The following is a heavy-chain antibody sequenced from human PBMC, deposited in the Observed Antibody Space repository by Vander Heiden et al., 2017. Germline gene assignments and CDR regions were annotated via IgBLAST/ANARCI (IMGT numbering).Heavy chain of an antibody. CDR3: ARVAGSPPVVVTAIRAGDAFDI. Sequence: QVQLQQWGAGLLQPSETLSLTCAFYGRSFSCYYWSWIRQPPGKGLERIWEINHSGITNHNPFLKSRVTISVDTSKNQFSLKLSSVTAADTAVYYCARVAGSPPVVVTAIRAGDAFDIWGQGTMVTVSS. V-gene: IGHV4-34*01. J-gene: IGHJ3*02. D-gene: IGHD2-21*02. CDR2: INHSGIT. CDR1: GRSFSCYY.